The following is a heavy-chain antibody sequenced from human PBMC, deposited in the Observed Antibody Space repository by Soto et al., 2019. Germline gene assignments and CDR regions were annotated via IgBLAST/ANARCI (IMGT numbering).Heavy chain of an antibody. CDR1: GGSISSSSYY. CDR3: ARLPFHYDILTGRKGHWFDP. Sequence: PSETLSLTCTVSGGSISSSSYYWGWIRQPPGKGLEWIGSIYYSGSTYYNPSLKSRVTISVDTSKNQFSLKLSSVTAADTAVYYCARLPFHYDILTGRKGHWFDPWGQGTLVTV. CDR2: IYYSGST. J-gene: IGHJ5*02. V-gene: IGHV4-39*01. D-gene: IGHD3-9*01.